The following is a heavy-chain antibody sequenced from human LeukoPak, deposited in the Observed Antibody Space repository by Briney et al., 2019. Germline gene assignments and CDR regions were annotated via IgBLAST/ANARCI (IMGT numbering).Heavy chain of an antibody. CDR3: AKERPDYYDTTGYYDY. CDR1: GFTFSSYA. V-gene: IGHV3-23*03. CDR2: VYSGGTT. Sequence: GGSLRLSCAASGFTFSSYAMSWVRQAPGKGLEWVSLVYSGGTTYHADSVKGRFTISRDNSKNSLYLQMNSLRAEDTAVYYCAKERPDYYDTTGYYDYWGQGTLVTVSS. J-gene: IGHJ4*02. D-gene: IGHD3-22*01.